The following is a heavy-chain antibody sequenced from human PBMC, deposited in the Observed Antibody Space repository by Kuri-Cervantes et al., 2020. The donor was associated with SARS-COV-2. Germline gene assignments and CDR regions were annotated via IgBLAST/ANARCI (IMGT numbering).Heavy chain of an antibody. D-gene: IGHD5-18*01. CDR1: GGSISSRSYY. J-gene: IGHJ3*02. CDR2: IYYSVST. Sequence: ESLKISCTVSGGSISSRSYYWGWIRQPPGKGLEWIGNIYYSVSTYYNPSLKSGVTISVDTFKTQFSLKLSSVTAADTAVYYCARSVYSYGPETQDAFDIWGQGTMVTVSS. V-gene: IGHV4-39*01. CDR3: ARSVYSYGPETQDAFDI.